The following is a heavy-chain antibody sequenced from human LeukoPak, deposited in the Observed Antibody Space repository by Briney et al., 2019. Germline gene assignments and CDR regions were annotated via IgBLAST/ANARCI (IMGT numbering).Heavy chain of an antibody. D-gene: IGHD3-9*01. V-gene: IGHV1-69*13. J-gene: IGHJ4*02. CDR3: ARESYDILTASGGYYFDY. CDR2: IIPIFGTA. CDR1: GGTFSSYA. Sequence: ASVKVSCKASGGTFSSYAISWVRHAPGQGLEWMRGIIPIFGTANYAQKIQGRVTITADESTSTAYMELSSLRSEDTAVYYCARESYDILTASGGYYFDYWGQGTLVTVSS.